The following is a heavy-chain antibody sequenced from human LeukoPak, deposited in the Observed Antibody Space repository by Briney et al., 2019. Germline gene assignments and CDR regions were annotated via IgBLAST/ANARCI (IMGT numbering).Heavy chain of an antibody. CDR1: GFTFSSYS. D-gene: IGHD6-6*01. Sequence: GGSLRLSCAASGFTFSSYSMNWVRQAPGKGLEWVSYISSSSSTIYYADSVKGRFTISRDNAKNSLYLQMNSLRAEDTAVYYCARDFSIAARPFDPWGQGTLVTVSS. CDR3: ARDFSIAARPFDP. J-gene: IGHJ5*02. CDR2: ISSSSSTI. V-gene: IGHV3-48*01.